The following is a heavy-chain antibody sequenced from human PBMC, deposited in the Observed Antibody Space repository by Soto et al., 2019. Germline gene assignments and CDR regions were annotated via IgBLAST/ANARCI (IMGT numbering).Heavy chain of an antibody. D-gene: IGHD2-21*01. V-gene: IGHV4-34*01. CDR1: GGPFSGVY. Sequence: SETLSLTCAVSGGPFSGVYWSWIRQPPGKGLEWIGGVNHRGSANYNPSLESRVTMSVDTSKNQFSLKLTSVTAADSAVYYCARDAFCGSGTCRVGQWFDPWGQGTLVTVSS. CDR3: ARDAFCGSGTCRVGQWFDP. J-gene: IGHJ5*02. CDR2: VNHRGSA.